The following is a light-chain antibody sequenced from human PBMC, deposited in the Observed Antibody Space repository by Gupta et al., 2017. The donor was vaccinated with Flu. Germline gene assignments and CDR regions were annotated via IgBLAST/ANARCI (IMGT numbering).Light chain of an antibody. CDR2: WAS. V-gene: IGKV4-1*01. CDR3: QQFDTTPLA. J-gene: IGKJ3*01. Sequence: DIVMTQSPDSLAVSLGERATINCKSSQSLLYSSNNKNYLAWYQQKPGQPPKLLIHWASTRQSGVPDRFSGSGSGTDFTLTISSLQAEDVAVYYCQQFDTTPLAFGHGTXVDIK. CDR1: QSLLYSSNNKNY.